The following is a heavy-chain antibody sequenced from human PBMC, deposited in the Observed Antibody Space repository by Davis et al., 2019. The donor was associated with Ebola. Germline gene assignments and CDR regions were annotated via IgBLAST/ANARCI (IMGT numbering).Heavy chain of an antibody. CDR2: IKRDGSEK. CDR1: GFTFSNFW. CDR3: ARDWSYSWDY. J-gene: IGHJ4*02. Sequence: GESLKISCAASGFTFSNFWMHWVRQPPGKGLEWVASIKRDGSEKYYVDSVKGRFTISRDNAQNSLYLQVNSLRAEDTALYYCARDWSYSWDYCGQGTLVTVSS. V-gene: IGHV3-7*01. D-gene: IGHD1-26*01.